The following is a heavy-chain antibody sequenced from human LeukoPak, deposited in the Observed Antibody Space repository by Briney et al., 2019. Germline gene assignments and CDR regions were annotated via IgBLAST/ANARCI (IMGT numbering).Heavy chain of an antibody. J-gene: IGHJ4*02. D-gene: IGHD3-10*01. CDR2: INPNSGGT. V-gene: IGHV1-2*02. CDR3: ARPLWFGESYFDY. Sequence: GASVKVSCKASGYTFTGYYMHWVRQAPGQGLEWMGWINPNSGGTNYAQKFQGRVTMTRDTSICTAYMELSRLRSDDTAVYYCARPLWFGESYFDYWGQGTLVTVSS. CDR1: GYTFTGYY.